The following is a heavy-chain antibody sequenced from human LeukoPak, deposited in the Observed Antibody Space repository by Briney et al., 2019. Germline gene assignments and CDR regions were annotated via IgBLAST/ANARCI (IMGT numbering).Heavy chain of an antibody. Sequence: GGSLRLSCAASGFTFSNYAMSWVRQAPGKGREWVSSFSGSGPNTYYADSVKGRFTISRANSKNTLYLQMNSLRAEDTAVYYCAKVYGSGSYDAFDIWGQGTMVTVSS. J-gene: IGHJ3*02. CDR2: FSGSGPNT. V-gene: IGHV3-23*01. CDR1: GFTFSNYA. D-gene: IGHD3-10*01. CDR3: AKVYGSGSYDAFDI.